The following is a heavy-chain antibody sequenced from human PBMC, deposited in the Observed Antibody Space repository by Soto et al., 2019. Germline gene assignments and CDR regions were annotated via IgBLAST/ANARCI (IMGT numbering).Heavy chain of an antibody. D-gene: IGHD6-6*01. CDR2: IIPLLNTP. J-gene: IGHJ6*02. CDR3: ARESSSPNYCYYGMDV. V-gene: IGHV1-69*01. Sequence: QVQLVQSGAEVKKPGSSVKVSCRASGGTFSSYAVSWVRQAPGQGLEWMGVIIPLLNTPKYVQKFQGRVTITADASATTAYMELSSLRSEDTGVYYCARESSSPNYCYYGMDVWGQGTTVPVSS. CDR1: GGTFSSYA.